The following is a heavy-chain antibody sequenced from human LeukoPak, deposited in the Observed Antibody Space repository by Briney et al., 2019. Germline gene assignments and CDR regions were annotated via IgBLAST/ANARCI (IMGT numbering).Heavy chain of an antibody. V-gene: IGHV3-21*01. CDR3: VVPAANDAFDI. Sequence: GGSLRLSCAASGFTFSSYSMNWVRQAPGKGLERVSSISSSSSYIYYADSVKGRFTISRDNAKNSLYLQMNSLRAEDTAVYYCVVPAANDAFDIWGQGTMVTVSS. J-gene: IGHJ3*02. CDR1: GFTFSSYS. CDR2: ISSSSSYI. D-gene: IGHD2-2*01.